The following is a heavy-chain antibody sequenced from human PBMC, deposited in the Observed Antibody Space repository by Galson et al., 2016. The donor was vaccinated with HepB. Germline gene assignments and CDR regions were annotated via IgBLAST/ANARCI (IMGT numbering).Heavy chain of an antibody. D-gene: IGHD3-22*01. J-gene: IGHJ4*02. CDR1: GCSIGSYY. V-gene: IGHV4-59*01. Sequence: SETLSLTCTVSGCSIGSYYWSWIRQPPGKGLEWIGYIHHSGSTNYNPYLASRATISLDKPNNQFSLKLSSVTAADTAVYYCARDNYDSSGYYDYFDYWGQGALVTVSA. CDR2: IHHSGST. CDR3: ARDNYDSSGYYDYFDY.